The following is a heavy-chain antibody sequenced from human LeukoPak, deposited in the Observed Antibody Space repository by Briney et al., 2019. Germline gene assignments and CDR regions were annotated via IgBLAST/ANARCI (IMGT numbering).Heavy chain of an antibody. CDR3: ATVWGCSGGSCYGFNY. CDR1: GGTFSSYA. CDR2: IIPILGIA. Sequence: SVKVSCKASGGTFSSYAISWVRQAPGQGLEWTGRIIPILGIANYAQKFQGRVTITADKSTSTAYMELSSLRSEDTAVYYCATVWGCSGGSCYGFNYWGQGTLVTVSS. J-gene: IGHJ4*02. D-gene: IGHD2-15*01. V-gene: IGHV1-69*04.